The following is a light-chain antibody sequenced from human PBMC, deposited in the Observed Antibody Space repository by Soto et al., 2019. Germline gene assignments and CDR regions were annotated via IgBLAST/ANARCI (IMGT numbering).Light chain of an antibody. J-gene: IGLJ1*01. CDR2: GNG. CDR3: QSYDSSLSGSEV. V-gene: IGLV1-40*01. CDR1: SSNIEAGHD. Sequence: QAVVTQPPSVSGAPGQRVTISCTGSSSNIEAGHDVHWYQQLPGTAPKLLIYGNGNRPSGVPDRFSGSKSGTSASLAITGLLAEDEADYYCQSYDSSLSGSEVFGTGTKVTVL.